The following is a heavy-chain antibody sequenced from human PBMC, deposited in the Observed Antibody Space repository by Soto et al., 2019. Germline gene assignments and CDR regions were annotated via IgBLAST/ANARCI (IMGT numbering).Heavy chain of an antibody. D-gene: IGHD2-15*01. J-gene: IGHJ5*01. CDR3: ARGRYCLTGRCFPNWFDS. CDR1: GDSISSVDYF. Sequence: SETLSLTCSVSGDSISSVDYFWAWIRQPPGQALEYIGYIYKSAATYYNPSFESRVAISLDTSKSQFSLNVTSVTAADTAVYFCARGRYCLTGRCFPNWFDSWGQGTLVTVSS. V-gene: IGHV4-30-4*01. CDR2: IYKSAAT.